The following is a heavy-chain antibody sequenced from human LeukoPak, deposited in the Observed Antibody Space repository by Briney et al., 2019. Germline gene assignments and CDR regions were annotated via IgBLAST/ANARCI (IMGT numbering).Heavy chain of an antibody. Sequence: PGGSLRLSCAAPGFTFSSYSMNGVRQAPGKGLEWVSSISSSSSYIYYADSVKGRFTISRDNAKNSLYLQMNSLRAEDTAVYYCARDRVTRPSDAFDIWGQGTMVTVSS. J-gene: IGHJ3*02. D-gene: IGHD4-11*01. CDR3: ARDRVTRPSDAFDI. V-gene: IGHV3-21*01. CDR1: GFTFSSYS. CDR2: ISSSSSYI.